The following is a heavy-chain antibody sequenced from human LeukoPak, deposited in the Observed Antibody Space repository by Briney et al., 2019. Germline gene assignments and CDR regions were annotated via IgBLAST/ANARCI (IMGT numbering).Heavy chain of an antibody. CDR2: MNPNSGNT. J-gene: IGHJ3*02. CDR1: GYTFTSCD. CDR3: ARGVATSGAFDI. D-gene: IGHD5-12*01. V-gene: IGHV1-8*03. Sequence: ASVKASCKASGYTFTSCDINWVRQATGQGLEWMGWMNPNSGNTGYAQKFQGRVTITRNTSISTAYMELSSLRSEDTAVYYCARGVATSGAFDIWGQGTMVTVSS.